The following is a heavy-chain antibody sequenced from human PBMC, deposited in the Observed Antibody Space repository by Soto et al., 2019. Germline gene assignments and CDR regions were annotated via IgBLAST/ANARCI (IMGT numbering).Heavy chain of an antibody. Sequence: GGSLRLSCAASGFTFSNAWMSWVRQAPGKGLEWVGRIKSKTDGGTTDYAAPVKGRFTISRDDSKNTLYLQMNSLKTEDTAVYYCTSGPLPTALGLSSSSLYGKSKNKYYYYYGMDVWGQGTTVTVSS. CDR1: GFTFSNAW. CDR3: TSGPLPTALGLSSSSLYGKSKNKYYYYYGMDV. D-gene: IGHD6-13*01. V-gene: IGHV3-15*01. CDR2: IKSKTDGGTT. J-gene: IGHJ6*02.